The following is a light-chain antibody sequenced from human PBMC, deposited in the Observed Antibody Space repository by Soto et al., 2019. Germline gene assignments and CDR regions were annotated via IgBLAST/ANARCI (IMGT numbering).Light chain of an antibody. CDR2: GAS. V-gene: IGKV3D-15*01. Sequence: EIVMTQSPGTLSRSTGEGATLSCRASQSVDSNLAWYQQKPGQAPRLLIYGASTRATGIPDRFRGSGSGTEFTLTISSLQSEDFAVYYCQQYDSWPLTFGGGTKVDIK. CDR1: QSVDSN. CDR3: QQYDSWPLT. J-gene: IGKJ4*01.